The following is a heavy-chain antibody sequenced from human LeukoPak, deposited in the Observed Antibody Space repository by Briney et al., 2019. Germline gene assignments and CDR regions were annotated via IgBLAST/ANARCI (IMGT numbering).Heavy chain of an antibody. J-gene: IGHJ6*02. CDR3: ARNQQLGGHSYYYYGRTS. Sequence: PGGSLRLSCVGSGFTSIAYALTWARQAPGKGLEWVSGISGGGVTTYYADSVKGRFTISRDNSKNTLYLQMNSLRADDTAIYYCARNQQLGGHSYYYYGRTSGAKGPRSPSP. V-gene: IGHV3-23*01. CDR2: ISGGGVTT. D-gene: IGHD3-16*01. CDR1: GFTSIAYA.